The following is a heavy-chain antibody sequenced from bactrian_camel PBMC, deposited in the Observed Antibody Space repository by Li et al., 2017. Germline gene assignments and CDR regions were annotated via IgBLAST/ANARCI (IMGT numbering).Heavy chain of an antibody. CDR1: GFTFDDSD. J-gene: IGHJ4*01. CDR3: ASCYFGGSGNHRGYAY. V-gene: IGHV3S61*01. D-gene: IGHD3*01. CDR2: TISSDYST. Sequence: HVQLVESGGGLVQPGGSLRLSCTASGFTFDDSDMGWYRQASGNECELVSTISSDYSTYYADSVKGRFTMSRDNAENTVYLQMNVLRADDTAVYYCASCYFGGSGNHRGYAYWGQG.